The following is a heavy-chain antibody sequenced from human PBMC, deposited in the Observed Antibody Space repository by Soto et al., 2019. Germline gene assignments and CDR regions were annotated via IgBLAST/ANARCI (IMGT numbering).Heavy chain of an antibody. CDR3: AKGAVEPPGDYFDY. Sequence: EVQLLESGGGLVQPGGSLRLSCAASGFTFSSYAMSWVRQAPGKGLEWVSAISGSGGSTYYADSVKGRFTISRDNSKNTLYRQMTRPRAEDTALYYCAKGAVEPPGDYFDYWGQGTLVTVSS. J-gene: IGHJ4*02. V-gene: IGHV3-23*01. D-gene: IGHD3-10*01. CDR2: ISGSGGST. CDR1: GFTFSSYA.